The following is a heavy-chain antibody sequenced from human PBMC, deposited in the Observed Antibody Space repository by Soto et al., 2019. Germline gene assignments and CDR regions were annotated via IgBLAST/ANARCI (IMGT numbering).Heavy chain of an antibody. CDR2: ISPSDSDT. J-gene: IGHJ4*02. Sequence: GQSLKISCKGAGYIFTTYWIGWVRQMPGQGLEWMGIISPSDSDTRYSTSFEGQVIISVDKSISTGFLQWSSLEASDTAMYFCASVAGFLPYDYENSGYYFDTWGQGTLATV. D-gene: IGHD3-22*01. V-gene: IGHV5-51*01. CDR3: ASVAGFLPYDYENSGYYFDT. CDR1: GYIFTTYW.